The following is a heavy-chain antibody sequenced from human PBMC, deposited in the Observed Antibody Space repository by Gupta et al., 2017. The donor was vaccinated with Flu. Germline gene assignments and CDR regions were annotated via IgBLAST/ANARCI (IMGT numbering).Heavy chain of an antibody. CDR2: INPDGIRT. CDR3: ARLTVTGTNY. V-gene: IGHV3-74*01. Sequence: EVQLVESGGGLVQPGESLRLSCAASGFTFRSYNMHWVRQLPGKGLVWVSNINPDGIRTDYADSVKGRFSVSRDNAKNTLYLQMNSLRAEDTAVYYCARLTVTGTNYWGQGTLVTVSS. CDR1: GFTFRSYN. D-gene: IGHD6-19*01. J-gene: IGHJ4*02.